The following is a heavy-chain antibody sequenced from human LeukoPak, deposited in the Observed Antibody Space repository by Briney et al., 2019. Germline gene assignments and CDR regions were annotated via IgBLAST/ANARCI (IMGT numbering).Heavy chain of an antibody. CDR2: INHSGST. V-gene: IGHV4-34*01. J-gene: IGHJ5*02. CDR3: AGIATGFNWFDP. Sequence: SETLSLTCAVYGGSFSGYYWSWIRQPPGKGLEWIGEINHSGSTNYNPSLKSRVTISVDTSKNQFSLELSSVTAADTAVYYCAGIATGFNWFDPWGQGTLVTVSS. D-gene: IGHD6-13*01. CDR1: GGSFSGYY.